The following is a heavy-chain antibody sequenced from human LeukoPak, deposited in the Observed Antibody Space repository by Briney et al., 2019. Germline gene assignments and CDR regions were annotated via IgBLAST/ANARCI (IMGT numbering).Heavy chain of an antibody. CDR2: INHSGST. V-gene: IGHV4-34*01. J-gene: IGHJ4*02. Sequence: SETLSLTCAVYGGSFSGYYWSRIRQPPGKGLEWIGEINHSGSTNYNPSLKSRVTISVDTSKNRFSLKLSSVTAADTAVYYCASPYYDYVWGSYRLDYWGQGTLVTVSS. D-gene: IGHD3-16*02. CDR1: GGSFSGYY. CDR3: ASPYYDYVWGSYRLDY.